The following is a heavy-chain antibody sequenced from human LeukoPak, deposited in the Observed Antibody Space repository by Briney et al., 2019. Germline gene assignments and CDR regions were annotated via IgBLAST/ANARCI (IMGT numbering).Heavy chain of an antibody. J-gene: IGHJ4*02. CDR2: IYHSGST. CDR3: ATLPSRITMIVG. V-gene: IGHV4-4*02. Sequence: SGTLSLTCAVSGGSISSSNGGSGGRQPPGKRLEWIGEIYHSGSTNYNPSLKSRVTISVDKSKNQFSLKLSSVTAADTAVYYCATLPSRITMIVGWGQGTLVTVSS. CDR1: GGSISSSNG. D-gene: IGHD3-22*01.